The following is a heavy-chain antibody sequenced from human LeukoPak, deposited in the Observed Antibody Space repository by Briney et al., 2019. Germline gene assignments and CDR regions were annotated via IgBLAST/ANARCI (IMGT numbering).Heavy chain of an antibody. V-gene: IGHV3-74*01. CDR1: GFTFGSYW. Sequence: GGSLRLSCAASGFTFGSYWMHWVRQAPGKGLVWVSRFSSDGSNTRYADSVKGRFTISRDNAKKTLYLQMNSLRAEDTAVYYCARGVNGDSRFDPWGQGTLVTVSS. D-gene: IGHD4-17*01. J-gene: IGHJ5*02. CDR2: FSSDGSNT. CDR3: ARGVNGDSRFDP.